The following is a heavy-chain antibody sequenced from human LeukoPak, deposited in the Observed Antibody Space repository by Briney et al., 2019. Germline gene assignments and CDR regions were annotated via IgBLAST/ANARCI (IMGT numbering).Heavy chain of an antibody. CDR3: AKEGTITAYNFDY. D-gene: IGHD5-12*01. V-gene: IGHV3-48*03. CDR1: GXTFSSYE. CDR2: ISSSGSTI. J-gene: IGHJ4*02. Sequence: GGSLRLSCAASGXTFSSYEMNWVRQAPGKGLEWVSYISSSGSTIFYADSVKGRFTISRDNAKNSLYLQMNSLRAEDTAVYYCAKEGTITAYNFDYWGQGTLVTVSS.